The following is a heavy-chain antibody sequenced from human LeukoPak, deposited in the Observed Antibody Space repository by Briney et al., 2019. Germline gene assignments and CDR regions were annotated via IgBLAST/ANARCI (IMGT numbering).Heavy chain of an antibody. CDR2: ISYDGSNK. V-gene: IGHV3-30*18. CDR1: GFTFSSYG. J-gene: IGHJ4*02. CDR3: AKEIMTTVTYFDY. D-gene: IGHD4-17*01. Sequence: GRSLRLSCAASGFTFSSYGMHWVRQAPGKGLEWVAVISYDGSNKYYADSVKGRFTISRDNSKNTLYLQMNSLRAEDTAVYYCAKEIMTTVTYFDYWGQGTLVTVPS.